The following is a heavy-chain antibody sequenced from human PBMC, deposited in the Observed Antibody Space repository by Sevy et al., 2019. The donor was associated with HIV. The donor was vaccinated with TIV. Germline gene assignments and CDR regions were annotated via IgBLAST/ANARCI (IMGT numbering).Heavy chain of an antibody. V-gene: IGHV4-59*08. CDR2: IYYNGHI. D-gene: IGHD3-16*01. J-gene: IGHJ4*02. Sequence: SETLSLTCTVSGGSITSLYWNWIRQPPGKGLEWIANIYYNGHINYNPSLKSRVTLSLDTSKNQFSLRLSSVTATDPAMYYWAGGNAWGRGYSWGQGTLVTVSS. CDR3: AGGNAWGRGYS. CDR1: GGSITSLY.